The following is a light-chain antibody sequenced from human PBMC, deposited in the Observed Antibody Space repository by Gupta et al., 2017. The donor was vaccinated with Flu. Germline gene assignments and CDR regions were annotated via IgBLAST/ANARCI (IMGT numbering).Light chain of an antibody. CDR1: TWPKQY. CDR3: QSADNTGVWV. V-gene: IGLV3-25*02. Sequence: SRELTQPPSVSVSPGQTARISCLRDTWPKQYSNWYQQKPGQAPVLVIYGDSGRPSGIPERFSGSSSGATVTLTISGVQAEDEADYYCQSADNTGVWVFGGGTKLTIL. CDR2: GDS. J-gene: IGLJ3*02.